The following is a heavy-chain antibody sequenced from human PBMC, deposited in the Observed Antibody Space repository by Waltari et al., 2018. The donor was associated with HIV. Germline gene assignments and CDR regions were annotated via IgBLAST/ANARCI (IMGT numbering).Heavy chain of an antibody. J-gene: IGHJ4*02. CDR2: ISGSGGGT. Sequence: EVQLLESGGGLVQPGGSLRLSCEASEFTFRRYAMSWVRQAPGQGLEWVSAISGSGGGTYYADSVKGRFTVSRDNPQNTLFLQMNSLRAEDTAIYYCAKVTRIAVAGTIDYWGQGTLVTVSS. D-gene: IGHD6-19*01. CDR3: AKVTRIAVAGTIDY. V-gene: IGHV3-23*01. CDR1: EFTFRRYA.